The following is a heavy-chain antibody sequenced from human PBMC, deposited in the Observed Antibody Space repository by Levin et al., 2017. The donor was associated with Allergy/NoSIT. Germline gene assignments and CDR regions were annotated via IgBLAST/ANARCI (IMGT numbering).Heavy chain of an antibody. V-gene: IGHV4-39*01. CDR1: GGSISSSSYY. J-gene: IGHJ3*02. CDR3: ARHRRPQQLDAFDI. CDR2: IYYSGST. D-gene: IGHD6-13*01. Sequence: GSLRLSCTVSGGSISSSSYYWGWIRQPPGKGLEWIGSIYYSGSTYYNPSLKSRVTISVDTSKNQFSLKLSSVTAADTAVYYCARHRRPQQLDAFDIWGQGTMVTVSS.